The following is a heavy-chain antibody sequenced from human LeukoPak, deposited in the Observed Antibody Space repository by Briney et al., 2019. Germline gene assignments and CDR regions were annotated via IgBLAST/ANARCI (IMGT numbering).Heavy chain of an antibody. CDR3: ASYGVDVVVAATEAKPGY. D-gene: IGHD2-15*01. Sequence: PSETLSLTCTVSGGSISSYYWSWIRQPAGKGLEWIGRIYTSGSTNYNPSLKSRVTMSVDTSKNQFSLKLSSVTAADTAVYYCASYGVDVVVAATEAKPGYWGQGTLVTVSS. J-gene: IGHJ4*02. CDR1: GGSISSYY. CDR2: IYTSGST. V-gene: IGHV4-4*07.